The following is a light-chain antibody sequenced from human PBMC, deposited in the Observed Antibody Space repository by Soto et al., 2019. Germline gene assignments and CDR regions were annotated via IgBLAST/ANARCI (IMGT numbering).Light chain of an antibody. Sequence: QSALAQPPSASGSPGQSLTISCTGTSSDIGAYNYVSWYQQHPGKAPKLMIYEVAKRPSGVPDRFSGSKSGNTASLTISGLQAEDEADYYCSSYTTSSSYVFGTGTKVTVL. V-gene: IGLV2-8*01. CDR3: SSYTTSSSYV. CDR2: EVA. J-gene: IGLJ1*01. CDR1: SSDIGAYNY.